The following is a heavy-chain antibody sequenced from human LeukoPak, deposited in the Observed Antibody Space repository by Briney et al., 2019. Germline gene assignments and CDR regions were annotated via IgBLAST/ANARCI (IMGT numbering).Heavy chain of an antibody. CDR2: ISSSSSYI. CDR1: GFTFSSYS. CDR3: ARGLLYEAFDI. V-gene: IGHV3-21*01. J-gene: IGHJ3*02. D-gene: IGHD3-10*01. Sequence: GGSLRLSCAASGFTFSSYSMNWDRQAPGKGLEWVSSISSSSSYIYYADSVKGRFTISRDNAKNSLYLQMNSLRAEDTAVYYCARGLLYEAFDIWGQGTMVTVSS.